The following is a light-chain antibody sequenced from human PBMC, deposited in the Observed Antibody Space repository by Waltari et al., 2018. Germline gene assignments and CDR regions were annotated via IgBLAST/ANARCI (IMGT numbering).Light chain of an antibody. V-gene: IGLV3-21*04. CDR2: YNN. CDR1: NIGRKP. J-gene: IGLJ2*01. CDR3: QLWDSSSDQLV. Sequence: SYVVTQSPSVSVAPGETARITCGGNNIGRKPVHWYQQKTGQAPILVMFYNNDRPSGIPERFSGSNSGSTATLTISRVEAGDEADYYCQLWDSSSDQLVFGGGTKLTVL.